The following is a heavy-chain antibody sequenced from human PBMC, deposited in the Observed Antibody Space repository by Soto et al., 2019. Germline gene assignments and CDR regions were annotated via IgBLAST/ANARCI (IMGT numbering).Heavy chain of an antibody. CDR3: ASLLGSVTTFDN. CDR2: ISPDGRTT. J-gene: IGHJ4*02. CDR1: GFMFSRSW. D-gene: IGHD1-1*01. V-gene: IGHV3-7*01. Sequence: PGGSLRLSCAASGFMFSRSWMSWVRQAPGEGLKWVASISPDGRTTYYVDSVKGRFTISRDNADNSVYLQMNSLRAEDTAVFYCASLLGSVTTFDNWGQGTLVTVSS.